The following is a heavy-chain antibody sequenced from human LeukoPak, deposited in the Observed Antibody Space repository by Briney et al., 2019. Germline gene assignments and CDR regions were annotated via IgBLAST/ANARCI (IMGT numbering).Heavy chain of an antibody. CDR3: AIREPIGY. V-gene: IGHV3-23*01. CDR1: GFSFANSV. D-gene: IGHD6-13*01. Sequence: GGSLRLSCAASGFSFANSVISWIRQAPGKGPEWVSAISGSGDRTDYADSVRGRFTISRDNSKSTLYLQMNSLRVEDTAIYYCAIREPIGYWGQGSLVTVST. J-gene: IGHJ4*02. CDR2: ISGSGDRT.